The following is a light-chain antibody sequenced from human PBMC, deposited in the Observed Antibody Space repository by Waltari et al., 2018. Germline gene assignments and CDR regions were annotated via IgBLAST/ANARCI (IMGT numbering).Light chain of an antibody. CDR2: EVI. V-gene: IGLV2-8*01. CDR3: CSYAGTNNCYV. CDR1: SSDIGDYDY. J-gene: IGLJ1*01. Sequence: QSALTQPPSASGSPGESVPISCTGTSSDIGDYDYVSWYQQHPGKAPKLMIYEVIKRPSGVPDRFSGSKSGNTASLTVSGLQAEDEADYYCCSYAGTNNCYVFGTGTKVTVL.